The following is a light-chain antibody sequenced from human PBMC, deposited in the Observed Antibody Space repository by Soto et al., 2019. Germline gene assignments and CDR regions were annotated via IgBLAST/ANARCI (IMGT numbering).Light chain of an antibody. J-gene: IGKJ1*01. CDR1: QSVRSSY. CDR2: GAS. V-gene: IGKV3-20*01. CDR3: QQYATSPWT. Sequence: EIVLTQSPGTLTLSPGERATLSCRASQSVRSSYLAWYQQRPGQAPRLLIYGASSRATGIPDRFSGSRSGTDFTLTISRLEPEDFAVYYCQQYATSPWTFGQGTKVDIK.